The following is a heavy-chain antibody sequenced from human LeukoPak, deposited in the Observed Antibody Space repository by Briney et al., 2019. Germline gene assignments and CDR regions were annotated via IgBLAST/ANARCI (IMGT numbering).Heavy chain of an antibody. V-gene: IGHV5-51*01. CDR1: AYISTSYW. Sequence: GESLKISCQGSAYISTSYWIAWVRHMPGKGREWMGIIFSGDSDTRYSPSFQGQVTFSDDKSISTAYLQWSSLKASDTAVYYCAGGGEVRVHHFDYWGQGTLVTVSS. D-gene: IGHD3-16*01. CDR2: IFSGDSDT. CDR3: AGGGEVRVHHFDY. J-gene: IGHJ4*02.